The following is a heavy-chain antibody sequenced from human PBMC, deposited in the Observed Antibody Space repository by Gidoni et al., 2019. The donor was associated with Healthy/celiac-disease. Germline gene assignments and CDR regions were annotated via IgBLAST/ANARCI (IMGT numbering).Heavy chain of an antibody. CDR1: GFTFSSYA. V-gene: IGHV3-23*01. CDR2: ISGSGGST. D-gene: IGHD5-18*01. CDR3: AKVDTAHAYGMDV. J-gene: IGHJ6*02. Sequence: EVQLLESGGGLVQPGGSLHLSFAASGFTFSSYAMSWVRKAPGKGLGGVSAISGSGGSTYYADSVKGRFTISRDNSKNTLYLQMNSLRAEDTAVYYCAKVDTAHAYGMDVWGQGTTVTVSS.